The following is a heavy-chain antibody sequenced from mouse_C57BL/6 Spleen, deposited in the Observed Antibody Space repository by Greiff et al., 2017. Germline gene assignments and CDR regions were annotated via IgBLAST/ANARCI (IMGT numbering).Heavy chain of an antibody. J-gene: IGHJ4*01. V-gene: IGHV1-82*01. CDR2: IYPGDGDT. CDR1: GYAFSSSW. Sequence: VKLVESGPELVKPGASVKISCKASGYAFSSSWMNWVKQRPGKGLEWIGRIYPGDGDTNYNGKFKGKATLTADKSSSTAYMQRSSLTSEDSAVYFCARKGRDYYAMDYWGQGTSVTVSS. CDR3: ARKGRDYYAMDY.